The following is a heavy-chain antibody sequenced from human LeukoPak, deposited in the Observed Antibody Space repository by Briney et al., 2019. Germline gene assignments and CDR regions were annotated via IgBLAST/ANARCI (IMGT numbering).Heavy chain of an antibody. Sequence: PGRSLRLTCAASGFTFSTFGMHWLRQAPGKGLEWVAGIWRDGSRKHYGDSVKGRLTISRDNSNNTLFLQMNSLRAEDTAVYYCAREASGYSRDFWGQGTLVIVFS. CDR3: AREASGYSRDF. V-gene: IGHV3-33*01. CDR2: IWRDGSRK. CDR1: GFTFSTFG. D-gene: IGHD3-3*01. J-gene: IGHJ4*02.